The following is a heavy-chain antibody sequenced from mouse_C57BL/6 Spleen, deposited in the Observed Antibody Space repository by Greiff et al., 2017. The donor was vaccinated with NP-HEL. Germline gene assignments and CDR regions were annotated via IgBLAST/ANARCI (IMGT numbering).Heavy chain of an antibody. J-gene: IGHJ4*01. D-gene: IGHD2-1*01. CDR3: ARSYGNYEGAMDY. CDR2: ISSGSSTI. V-gene: IGHV5-17*01. Sequence: EVHLVESGGGLVKPGGSLKLSCAASGFTFSDYGMHWVRQAPEKGLEWVAYISSGSSTIYYADTVKGRFTISRDNAKNTLFLQMTSLRSEDTAMYYCARSYGNYEGAMDYWGQGTSVTVSS. CDR1: GFTFSDYG.